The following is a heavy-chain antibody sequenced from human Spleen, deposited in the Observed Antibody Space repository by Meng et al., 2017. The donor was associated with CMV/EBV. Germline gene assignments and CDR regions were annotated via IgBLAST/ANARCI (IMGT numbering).Heavy chain of an antibody. CDR1: GFKFSIYA. CDR3: ATSHWLIDY. D-gene: IGHD3-9*01. J-gene: IGHJ4*02. CDR2: ISGSGGST. V-gene: IGHV3-23*01. Sequence: GGSLRLSCAASGFKFSIYAMSWVRQAPGKGLEWVSGISGSGGSTYYADSLKGQFTISRDNSKNTVYLQMNSLRAEDTAVYYCATSHWLIDYWGQGTLVTVSS.